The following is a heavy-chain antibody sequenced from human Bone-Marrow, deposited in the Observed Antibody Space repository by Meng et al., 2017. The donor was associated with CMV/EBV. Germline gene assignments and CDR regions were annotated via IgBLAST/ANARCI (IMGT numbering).Heavy chain of an antibody. CDR2: ISSSSSYI. CDR1: GFTFSSYS. J-gene: IGHJ4*02. CDR3: ARVTNWESSDIYYFDY. V-gene: IGHV3-21*01. Sequence: GGSLRLSCAASGFTFSSYSMNWVRQAPGKGLEWVSSISSSSSYIYYADSVKGRFTISRDSSKNALYLQMNSLRTEDTAVYYCARVTNWESSDIYYFDYWGQGTLVTVSS. D-gene: IGHD7-27*01.